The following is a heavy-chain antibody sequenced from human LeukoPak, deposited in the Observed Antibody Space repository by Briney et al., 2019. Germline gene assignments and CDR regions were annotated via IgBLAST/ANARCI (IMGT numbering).Heavy chain of an antibody. D-gene: IGHD4-17*01. CDR3: ARDQKFDHVDYGDYGNCFDY. V-gene: IGHV1-18*01. Sequence: GASVKVSCKASGYTFTSYGISWVRQAPGQGLEWMGWISAYNGNTNYAQKLQGRVTMTTDTSTSTAYMELRSLRSDDTAVYYCARDQKFDHVDYGDYGNCFDYWGQGTLVTVSS. J-gene: IGHJ4*02. CDR1: GYTFTSYG. CDR2: ISAYNGNT.